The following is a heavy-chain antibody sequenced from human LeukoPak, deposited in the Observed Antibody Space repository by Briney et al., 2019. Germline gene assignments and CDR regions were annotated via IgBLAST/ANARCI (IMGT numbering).Heavy chain of an antibody. CDR3: ARAPRATWFDP. Sequence: SETLSLTCAVYGGSFIGYYWSGIRNPPGKGLEWIGYIYYSGSTNYNPSLKSRVTISVDTSKNQFSLKLSSVTAADTAVYYCARAPRATWFDPWGQGTLVTVSS. CDR2: IYYSGST. CDR1: GGSFIGYY. V-gene: IGHV4-59*08. J-gene: IGHJ5*02.